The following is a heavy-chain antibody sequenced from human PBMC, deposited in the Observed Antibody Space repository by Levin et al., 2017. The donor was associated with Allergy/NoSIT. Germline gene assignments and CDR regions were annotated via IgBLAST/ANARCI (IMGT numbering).Heavy chain of an antibody. Sequence: PGGSLRLSCAVYGGSFSGYYWSWIRQPPGKGLEWIGEINHSGSTNYNPSLKSRVTISVDTSKNQFSLKLSSVTAADTAVYYCARGGRIAVAGRAASYFDLWGRGTLVTVSS. D-gene: IGHD6-19*01. CDR3: ARGGRIAVAGRAASYFDL. CDR1: GGSFSGYY. V-gene: IGHV4-34*01. J-gene: IGHJ2*01. CDR2: INHSGST.